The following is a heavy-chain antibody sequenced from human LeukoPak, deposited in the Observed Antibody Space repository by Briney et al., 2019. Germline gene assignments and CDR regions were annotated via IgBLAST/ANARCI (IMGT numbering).Heavy chain of an antibody. Sequence: SVQVSCKASGYTFTSCYINWVGQPTGQELEWMGWMNSNSGNTGYAQTIQGRVTMTRHTPKSPAYIELSSIRSEDTAVYYCARGPHGYCSGGSCVIAYWGQGTLVTFSS. J-gene: IGHJ4*02. V-gene: IGHV1-8*01. D-gene: IGHD2-15*01. CDR3: ARGPHGYCSGGSCVIAY. CDR2: MNSNSGNT. CDR1: GYTFTSCY.